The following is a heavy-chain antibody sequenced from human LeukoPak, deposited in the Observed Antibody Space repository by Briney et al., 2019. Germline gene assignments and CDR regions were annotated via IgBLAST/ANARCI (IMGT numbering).Heavy chain of an antibody. V-gene: IGHV4-61*01. J-gene: IGHJ4*02. CDR1: GGSVSSGSYY. CDR3: ARLYCSGGSCYSGLGSADY. Sequence: SETLSLTCTVSGGSVSSGSYYWSWIRQPPGKGLEWIGYIYYSGSTNYNPSLKSRVTISVDTSKNQFSLKLSSVTAADTAMYYCARLYCSGGSCYSGLGSADYWGQGTLVTVAS. D-gene: IGHD2-15*01. CDR2: IYYSGST.